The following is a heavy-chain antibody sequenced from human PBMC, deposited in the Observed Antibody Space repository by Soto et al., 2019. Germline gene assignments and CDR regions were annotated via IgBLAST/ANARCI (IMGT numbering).Heavy chain of an antibody. CDR1: GFTFSNYW. V-gene: IGHV3-7*01. CDR3: ARSLDF. CDR2: INQDGSEK. J-gene: IGHJ4*02. Sequence: GSLRLSCAASGFTFSNYWMDWVRQAPGKGLEWVANINQDGSEKYYVDSVKGRFTISRDNAKNSLYLQMSSLTAEDSALYYCARSLDFWGQGTLVTVSS.